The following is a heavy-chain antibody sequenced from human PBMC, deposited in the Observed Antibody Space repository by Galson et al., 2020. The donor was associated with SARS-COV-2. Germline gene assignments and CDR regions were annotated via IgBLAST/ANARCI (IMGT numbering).Heavy chain of an antibody. CDR2: IYYSGST. Sequence: ASETLSLTCTVSGGSISSSSYYWGWIRQPPGKGLEWIGSIYYSGSTYYNPSLKSRVTISVDTSKNQFSLKLSSVTAADTAVYYCARANGYSYGYRPLLHYYYYGMDVWGQGTTVTVSS. J-gene: IGHJ6*02. CDR1: GGSISSSSYY. D-gene: IGHD5-18*01. CDR3: ARANGYSYGYRPLLHYYYYGMDV. V-gene: IGHV4-39*07.